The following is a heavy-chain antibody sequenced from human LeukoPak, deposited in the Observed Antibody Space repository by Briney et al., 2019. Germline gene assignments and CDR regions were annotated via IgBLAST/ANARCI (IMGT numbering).Heavy chain of an antibody. V-gene: IGHV3-23*01. Sequence: GGSLRLSCAASGFTFSSYAMSWVRQAPGKGLEWVSAISGSGGSTYYADSVKGRFTISRGNSKNTLYLQMNSLRAEDTAVYYCAKRILGEVSAYGYRYFDYWGQGTLVTVSS. CDR1: GFTFSSYA. D-gene: IGHD3-16*02. CDR2: ISGSGGST. CDR3: AKRILGEVSAYGYRYFDY. J-gene: IGHJ4*02.